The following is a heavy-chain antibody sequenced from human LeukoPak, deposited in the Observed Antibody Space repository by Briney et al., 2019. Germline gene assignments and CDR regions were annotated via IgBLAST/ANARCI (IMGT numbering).Heavy chain of an antibody. V-gene: IGHV3-11*04. Sequence: PGGSLRLSCAASRFTFSDYYMSWIRQAPGKGLEWVSYISTRGSIIYYADSVKGRFTISRDNAKNSLSLQMNSLRAEDTAVYYCARTVTSDVYYYYYMDVWGKGTTVTISS. CDR3: ARTVTSDVYYYYYMDV. D-gene: IGHD4-17*01. CDR2: ISTRGSII. CDR1: RFTFSDYY. J-gene: IGHJ6*03.